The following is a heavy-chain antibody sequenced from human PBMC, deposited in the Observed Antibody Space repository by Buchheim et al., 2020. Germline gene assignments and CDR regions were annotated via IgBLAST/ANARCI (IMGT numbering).Heavy chain of an antibody. CDR1: GLSFCYSA. Sequence: QVQLVDSGGGVVQPGRSLRLSCAASGLSFCYSAMHWVRQAPGKGLEWVAFLSSNGFSDYYADSVKGRFTISRDMSKNMLYLEMVSLKPEDTAVYYCARGVSHGMDVGGQGTT. CDR3: ARGVSHGMDV. V-gene: IGHV3-30-3*01. J-gene: IGHJ6*02. CDR2: LSSNGFSD.